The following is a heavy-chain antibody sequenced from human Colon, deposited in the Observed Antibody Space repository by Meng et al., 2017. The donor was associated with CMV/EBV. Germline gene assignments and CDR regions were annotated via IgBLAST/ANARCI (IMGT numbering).Heavy chain of an antibody. CDR2: ISPYDGKI. V-gene: IGHV1-18*01. D-gene: IGHD3-10*01. Sequence: ASVKVSCKASGYTFTDYAISWVRQAPGQGLEWMGWISPYDGKINYARKFQGRVTMTTDTSTSTAYMELSSLRSEDTAVYYCAREMRQIYYGGKGWFDPWGQGTLVTVSS. CDR1: GYTFTDYA. CDR3: AREMRQIYYGGKGWFDP. J-gene: IGHJ5*02.